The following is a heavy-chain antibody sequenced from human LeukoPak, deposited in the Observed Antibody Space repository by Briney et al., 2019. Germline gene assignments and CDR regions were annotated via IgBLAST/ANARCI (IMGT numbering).Heavy chain of an antibody. D-gene: IGHD2-2*01. CDR2: IYYSGST. Sequence: SETLSLTCTVSGGSISSSSYYWGWIRQPPGKGLEWIGSIYYSGSTYYNPSLKSRVTISVDTSKNQFSLKLSSVTAADTAVYYCARRQKYCGSTSCLYWFDPWGQGTLVTVSS. CDR1: GGSISSSSYY. J-gene: IGHJ5*02. CDR3: ARRQKYCGSTSCLYWFDP. V-gene: IGHV4-39*01.